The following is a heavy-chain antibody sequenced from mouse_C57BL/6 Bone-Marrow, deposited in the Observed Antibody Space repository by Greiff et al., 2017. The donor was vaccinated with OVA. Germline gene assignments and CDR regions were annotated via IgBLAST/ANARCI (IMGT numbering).Heavy chain of an antibody. Sequence: VQLQQPGAELVRPGTSVKLSCKASGYTFTSYWMHWVKQRPGQGLEWIGVIDPSDSYTNYNQKFKGKATLTVDTSSSTAYMQLSSLPSEDSAVYYCAIYYYGSRFAYWGQGTLVTVSA. J-gene: IGHJ3*01. CDR3: AIYYYGSRFAY. CDR2: IDPSDSYT. CDR1: GYTFTSYW. V-gene: IGHV1-59*01. D-gene: IGHD1-1*01.